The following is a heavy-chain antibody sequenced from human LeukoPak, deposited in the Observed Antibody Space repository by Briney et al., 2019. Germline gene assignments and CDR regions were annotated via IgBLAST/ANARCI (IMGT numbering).Heavy chain of an antibody. J-gene: IGHJ4*02. CDR3: ARDGLGVYCSGGSCGVG. D-gene: IGHD2-15*01. V-gene: IGHV5-51*01. CDR2: IYPGDSDT. Sequence: GESLKISCKASGYSFTSFWIGWVRQMPGRGLEWMGIIYPGDSDTRFSPSFQGQVTISADKSISTAYLQWNSLKASDTAMYYCARDGLGVYCSGGSCGVGWGQGTLVTVSS. CDR1: GYSFTSFW.